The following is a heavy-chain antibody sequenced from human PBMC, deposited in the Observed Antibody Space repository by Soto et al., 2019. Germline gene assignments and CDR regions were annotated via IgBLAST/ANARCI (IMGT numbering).Heavy chain of an antibody. Sequence: QFQLVQSGAEVKKPGASVRVSCKASGYNFTRFGITWVRQAPGQGLEWMGWMGAHSGHRRQAPRFQGRLTITTDASLSTAYIDLRSLRSDDTALYYCWREWQLRAQEEYYQFNGMDVWGQGTMVIVSS. D-gene: IGHD2-15*01. CDR3: WREWQLRAQEEYYQFNGMDV. J-gene: IGHJ6*02. CDR2: MGAHSGHR. V-gene: IGHV1-18*01. CDR1: GYNFTRFG.